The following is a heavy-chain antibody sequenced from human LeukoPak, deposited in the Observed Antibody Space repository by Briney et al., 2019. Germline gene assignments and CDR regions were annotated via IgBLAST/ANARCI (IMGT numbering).Heavy chain of an antibody. Sequence: GGSLRLSCAASGFTFSSYAMSWVRQAPGKGLEWVSAIRGSGGSTYYADSVKGRFTISRDNSKNTLYLQMNSLRAEDTAVYYCAKAKQGSSGWYGRYYYMDVRGKGTTVTVSS. CDR3: AKAKQGSSGWYGRYYYMDV. CDR2: IRGSGGST. V-gene: IGHV3-23*01. D-gene: IGHD6-19*01. J-gene: IGHJ6*03. CDR1: GFTFSSYA.